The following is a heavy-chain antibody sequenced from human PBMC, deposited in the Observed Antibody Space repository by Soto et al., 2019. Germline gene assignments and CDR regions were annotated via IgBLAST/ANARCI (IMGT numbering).Heavy chain of an antibody. CDR3: AAVSYGSGSYYKWDFDY. CDR2: IVVGSGNT. CDR1: GFTFTSSA. V-gene: IGHV1-58*01. Sequence: QMQLVQSGPEVKKPGTSVKVSCKASGFTFTSSAVQWVRQARGQRLEWIGWIVVGSGNTNYAQKFQERVTITRDMSTSTAYMELSSLRSEDTAVYYCAAVSYGSGSYYKWDFDYWGQGTLVTVSS. D-gene: IGHD3-10*01. J-gene: IGHJ4*02.